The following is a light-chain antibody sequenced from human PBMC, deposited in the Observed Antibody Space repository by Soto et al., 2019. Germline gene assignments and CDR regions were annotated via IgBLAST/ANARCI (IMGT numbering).Light chain of an antibody. J-gene: IGLJ3*02. Sequence: QPVLTQPPSVSGAPGQRVTISCTGSSSNIGAGYDVHWYQHLPGTAPKLLIYGNSNRPSGIPDRFSGSKSGTSASLAISGLQAEDEADYHCQSYDSRLSGSVFGGGTKLTVL. CDR2: GNS. V-gene: IGLV1-40*01. CDR1: SSNIGAGYD. CDR3: QSYDSRLSGSV.